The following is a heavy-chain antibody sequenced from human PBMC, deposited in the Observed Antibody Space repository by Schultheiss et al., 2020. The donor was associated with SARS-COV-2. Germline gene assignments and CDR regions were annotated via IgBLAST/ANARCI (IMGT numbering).Heavy chain of an antibody. CDR3: ARDVVATEY. CDR1: GFTFSSYW. CDR2: INSDGSTT. V-gene: IGHV3-74*01. Sequence: GGSLRLSCAASGFTFSSYWMHWVRQAPGKGLVWVSRINSDGSTTSYADSVRGRFSISRDNAKNTVYLHMNSLRAEDTAVYYCARDVVATEYWGQGTLVTVSS. D-gene: IGHD2-15*01. J-gene: IGHJ4*02.